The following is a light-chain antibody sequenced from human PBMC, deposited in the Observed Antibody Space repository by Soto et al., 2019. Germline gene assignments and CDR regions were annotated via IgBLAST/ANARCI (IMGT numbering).Light chain of an antibody. CDR1: QSVSNK. CDR2: GAS. J-gene: IGKJ5*01. CDR3: QQYNSGTPIT. Sequence: EIVFTQSPCTLSLSPGERATLSCRASQSVSNKLAWYQQKAGQAPRLLIYGASTRATGIPDRFSGSGSGTEFTLTISSLQSEDFAVYYCQQYNSGTPITFGQGTRLEIK. V-gene: IGKV3-15*01.